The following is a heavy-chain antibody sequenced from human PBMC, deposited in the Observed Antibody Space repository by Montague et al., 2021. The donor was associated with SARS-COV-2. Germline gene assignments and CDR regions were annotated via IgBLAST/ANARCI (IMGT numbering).Heavy chain of an antibody. J-gene: IGHJ4*02. CDR2: IYYTGST. Sequence: SETLSLTCTVSGGSISSYYWSWIRQPPGKGLEWIGYIYYTGSTKYNPSPKSRVTMSLDTPTNRFSLRLNSVTAADTAMYYCARARNTCFIANCVNYFDFWGLGAQVTVSS. D-gene: IGHD1-1*01. V-gene: IGHV4-59*01. CDR3: ARARNTCFIANCVNYFDF. CDR1: GGSISSYY.